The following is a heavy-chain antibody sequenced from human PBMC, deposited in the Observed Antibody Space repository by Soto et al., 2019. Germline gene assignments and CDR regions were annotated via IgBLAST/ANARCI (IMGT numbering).Heavy chain of an antibody. CDR2: VYHTGTT. V-gene: IGHV4-30-4*08. Sequence: SQTLSLTCVLSGGPGSGDDVYWSWIRHLPGKGLEWIANVYHTGTTYYNPSLKSRVSISVDTSQNQISLILASVTAADTAVYYCSRALMTDDNSTDYHYSFAMDVWGQGTSVTVSS. J-gene: IGHJ6*02. D-gene: IGHD3-9*01. CDR1: GGPGSGDDVY. CDR3: SRALMTDDNSTDYHYSFAMDV.